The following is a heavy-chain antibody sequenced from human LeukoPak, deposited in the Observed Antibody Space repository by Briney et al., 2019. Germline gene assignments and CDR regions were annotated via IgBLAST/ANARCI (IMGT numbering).Heavy chain of an antibody. CDR3: ARDSPYYDFWSGPVSPDY. V-gene: IGHV1-58*01. CDR1: GFTFTSSA. Sequence: SVKVSCKASGFTFTSSAVQWVRQARGQRLEWIGWIVVGSGNTNYAQKFQERVTITRDMSTSTAYMELSSLRSEDTAVYYCARDSPYYDFWSGPVSPDYWGQGTLVTVSS. J-gene: IGHJ4*02. D-gene: IGHD3-3*01. CDR2: IVVGSGNT.